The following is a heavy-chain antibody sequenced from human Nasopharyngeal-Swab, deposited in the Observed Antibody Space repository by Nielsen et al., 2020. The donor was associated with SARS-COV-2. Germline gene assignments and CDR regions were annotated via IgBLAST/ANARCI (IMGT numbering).Heavy chain of an antibody. CDR1: GGSTSSSSYY. CDR3: VGSSWYGDYYYYYGMDV. Sequence: GSLRLSCTVSGGSTSSSSYYWGWIRQPPGKGLEWIGSIYYSGSTYYNPSLKSRVTISVDTSKNQFSLKLSSVTAADTAVYYCVGSSWYGDYYYYYGMDVWGQGTTVTVSS. D-gene: IGHD6-13*01. J-gene: IGHJ6*02. V-gene: IGHV4-39*07. CDR2: IYYSGST.